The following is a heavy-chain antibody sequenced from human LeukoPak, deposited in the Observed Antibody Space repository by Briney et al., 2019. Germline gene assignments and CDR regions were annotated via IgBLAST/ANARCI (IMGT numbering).Heavy chain of an antibody. CDR2: ISGSGGST. CDR1: GFTFSSYA. D-gene: IGHD4-17*01. Sequence: PGGSLRLSCAASGFTFSSYAMSWVRQAPGKGLEWVSAISGSGGSTYYADSVEGRFTISRDNSKNTLYLQMNSLRAEDTAVYYCANGGVDYGDFFDYWGQGTLVTVSS. J-gene: IGHJ4*02. CDR3: ANGGVDYGDFFDY. V-gene: IGHV3-23*01.